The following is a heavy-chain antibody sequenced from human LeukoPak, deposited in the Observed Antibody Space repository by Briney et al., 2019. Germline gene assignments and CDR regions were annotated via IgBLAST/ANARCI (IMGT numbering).Heavy chain of an antibody. CDR2: ISGSGGST. V-gene: IGHV3-23*01. CDR3: AKMKGHPLPKYYMDV. D-gene: IGHD1-26*01. J-gene: IGHJ6*01. CDR1: GFTFSSYA. Sequence: GGSLRLSCAASGFTFSSYAISWVRQAPGKGLEWVSAISGSGGSTYYADSVKGRFTISRDNSKNTLYLQMNSLRAEDTAIYYCAKMKGHPLPKYYMDVWGQGTTVTVSS.